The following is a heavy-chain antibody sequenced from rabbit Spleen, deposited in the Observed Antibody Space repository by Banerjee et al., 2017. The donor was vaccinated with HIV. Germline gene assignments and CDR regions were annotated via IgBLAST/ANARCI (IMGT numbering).Heavy chain of an antibody. CDR2: IYTGNGKT. CDR3: ARNYVNTFDP. V-gene: IGHV1S40*01. J-gene: IGHJ2*01. Sequence: QSLVESGGGLVKPGASLTLTCTASGFSFSSTYDMCWVRQAPGKGLEWIGCIYTGNGKTYYASWAKGRFTISRSSSTTVTLQMTSLTAADTATYFCARNYVNTFDPWGPGPLVTVS. CDR1: GFSFSSTYD. D-gene: IGHD1-1*01.